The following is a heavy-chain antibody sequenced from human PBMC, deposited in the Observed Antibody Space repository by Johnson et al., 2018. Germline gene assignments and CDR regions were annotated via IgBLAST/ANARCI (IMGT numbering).Heavy chain of an antibody. V-gene: IGHV3-30*18. D-gene: IGHD1-1*01. CDR1: GFTFSSYG. J-gene: IGHJ6*03. CDR2: ISYDGSNK. Sequence: QVQLVQSGGGVVEPGRSLRLSCAASGFTFSSYGMHWVRQAPGKGLEWVAVISYDGSNKNYADSVKGRFTISRDNSKNTLYLQINSLRAEDTAVYYCAKDLLRGTRVYKYMDAWGKGATVTVSS. CDR3: AKDLLRGTRVYKYMDA.